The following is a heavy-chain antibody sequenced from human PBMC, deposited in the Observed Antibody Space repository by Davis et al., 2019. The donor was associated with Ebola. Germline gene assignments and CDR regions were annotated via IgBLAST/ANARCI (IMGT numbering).Heavy chain of an antibody. CDR2: TYYASNEWYH. D-gene: IGHD5-18*01. V-gene: IGHV6-1*01. Sequence: PSETLSLTCAISGDSVSINSAGWNWIRQSPSRGLEWLGRTYYASNEWYHHYALSVESRITINLDTSKDQFSLQLKFVTPEDTAVYYCARGWLRGGMDVWGEGTTVTV. J-gene: IGHJ6*02. CDR3: ARGWLRGGMDV. CDR1: GDSVSINSAG.